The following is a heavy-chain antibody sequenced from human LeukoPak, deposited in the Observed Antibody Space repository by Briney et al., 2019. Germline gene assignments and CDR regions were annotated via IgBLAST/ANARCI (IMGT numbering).Heavy chain of an antibody. J-gene: IGHJ6*02. CDR1: GGSISGYY. Sequence: PSETLSLTCTVSGGSISGYYWSWIRQSAGKELEWIGRIYSSGTTNYNPSLKSRATMSVDTPKNHFSLNLNSVTAADTAVYYCARGDSTNQDGDYYGLDVWGQGTTVTVSS. CDR3: ARGDSTNQDGDYYGLDV. V-gene: IGHV4-4*07. D-gene: IGHD5/OR15-5a*01. CDR2: IYSSGTT.